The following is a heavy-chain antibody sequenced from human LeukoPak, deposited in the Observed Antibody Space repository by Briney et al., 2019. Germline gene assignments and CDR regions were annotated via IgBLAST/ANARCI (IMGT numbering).Heavy chain of an antibody. J-gene: IGHJ4*02. D-gene: IGHD6-13*01. CDR2: ISGSGGST. CDR1: GFTFSSCA. V-gene: IGHV3-23*01. Sequence: GGSLRLSCAASGFTFSSCAMSWARQAPGKGLEWVSAISGSGGSTYYADSVKGRFTISRDNSKNTLYLQMNSLRAEDTAVYYCAKDDAWVAAAGKLDYWGQGTLVTVSS. CDR3: AKDDAWVAAAGKLDY.